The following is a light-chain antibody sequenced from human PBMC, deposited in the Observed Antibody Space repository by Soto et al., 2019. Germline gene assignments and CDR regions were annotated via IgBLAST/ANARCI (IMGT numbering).Light chain of an antibody. V-gene: IGKV1-5*03. CDR1: QSISSW. J-gene: IGKJ1*01. CDR2: KAS. CDR3: QQYNTYPWT. Sequence: DIQMTQYPSTLSASVGDRVTITCRASQSISSWLAWYQQKPGKAPKVLIYKASSLESGVPSRFSGSGSVTEFARTISSLQPDDFATYYCQQYNTYPWTFGQGTQVEIK.